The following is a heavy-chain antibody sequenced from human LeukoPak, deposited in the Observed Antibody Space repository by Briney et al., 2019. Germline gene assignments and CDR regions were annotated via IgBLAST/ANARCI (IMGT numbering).Heavy chain of an antibody. J-gene: IGHJ4*02. D-gene: IGHD3-10*01. CDR3: ARASWVSDPDAVR. Sequence: GGSLSLSCAASGISFRNYAMSWVRQAPARGPEWVSSLRGNDETFYADSVKGRFTLSRDDSRNTVYLQLNNLRVEGSAIYYCARASWVSDPDAVRWGQGTQVTVSS. V-gene: IGHV3-23*01. CDR1: GISFRNYA. CDR2: LRGNDET.